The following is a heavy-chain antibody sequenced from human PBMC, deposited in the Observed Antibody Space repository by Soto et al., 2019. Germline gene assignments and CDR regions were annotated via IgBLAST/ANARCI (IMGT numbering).Heavy chain of an antibody. Sequence: QVQLVQSGAEVKKPGSSVKVSCKASGGTFSSYTISWVRQAPGQGLEWMGRIIPILGIANYAQKFQGRVTITADKSTSTGYMELSSLRSEDTAVYCCARGLPGEQQRVSVAFDIWGQGTMVTVSS. CDR2: IIPILGIA. J-gene: IGHJ3*02. CDR3: ARGLPGEQQRVSVAFDI. D-gene: IGHD6-13*01. V-gene: IGHV1-69*02. CDR1: GGTFSSYT.